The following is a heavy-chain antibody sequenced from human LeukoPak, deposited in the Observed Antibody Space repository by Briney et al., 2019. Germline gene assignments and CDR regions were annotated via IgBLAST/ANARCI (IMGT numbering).Heavy chain of an antibody. CDR2: ISAYNGNT. CDR1: GYTFTSYG. Sequence: ASVKVSCKASGYTFTSYGISWVRQAPGQGLEWMGWISAYNGNTNYAQKLQGRVTMTTDTSTSTAYMELRSLRSDDTAVYYCAGYSYGYGLYYYYGMDVWGQGTTVTVSS. D-gene: IGHD5-18*01. V-gene: IGHV1-18*01. CDR3: AGYSYGYGLYYYYGMDV. J-gene: IGHJ6*02.